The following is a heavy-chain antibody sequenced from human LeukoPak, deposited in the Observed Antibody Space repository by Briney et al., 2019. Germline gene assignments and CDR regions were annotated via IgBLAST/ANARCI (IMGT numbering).Heavy chain of an antibody. CDR2: IYSGGST. J-gene: IGHJ3*02. CDR1: GGSISSYY. D-gene: IGHD6-19*01. Sequence: SETLSLTCTVSGGSISSYYWNWIRQPPGKGLEWIGYIYSGGSTNYNPSLRSRVTISVDTSKNQFSLKLSSVTAADTAVYYCARWGGSGWYAFDIWGQGTMVTVSS. CDR3: ARWGGSGWYAFDI. V-gene: IGHV4-59*01.